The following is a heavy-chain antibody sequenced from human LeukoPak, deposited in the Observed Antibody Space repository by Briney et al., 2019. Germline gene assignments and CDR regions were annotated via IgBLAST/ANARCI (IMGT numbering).Heavy chain of an antibody. CDR3: AKVGGGYCGSTSCHFDY. D-gene: IGHD2-2*01. CDR2: IRYHGSDK. J-gene: IGHJ4*02. CDR1: GFSFSSYW. Sequence: GGSLRLSCAASGFSFSSYWMHWVRQVPGKGLEWVAFIRYHGSDKYYTDSVKGRFTISRDNSKNTLYLQMNSLRAEDTAVYYCAKVGGGYCGSTSCHFDYWGQGTLVTVSS. V-gene: IGHV3-30*02.